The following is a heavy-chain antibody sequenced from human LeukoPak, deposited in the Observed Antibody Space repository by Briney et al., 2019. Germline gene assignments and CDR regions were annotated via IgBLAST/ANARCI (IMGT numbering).Heavy chain of an antibody. CDR1: GFTFNTFA. D-gene: IGHD2-2*01. Sequence: GGSLRLSCAASGFTFNTFAMNWVRQAPGKRLEWVASIIGRGGDTFHAESVRGRFTISRDNSKNTLALQMNSLRAEDTAVYYCAKVTTDCSSTSYFLPYAFDFWGQGTMVAVSS. V-gene: IGHV3-23*01. CDR3: AKVTTDCSSTSYFLPYAFDF. J-gene: IGHJ3*01. CDR2: IIGRGGDT.